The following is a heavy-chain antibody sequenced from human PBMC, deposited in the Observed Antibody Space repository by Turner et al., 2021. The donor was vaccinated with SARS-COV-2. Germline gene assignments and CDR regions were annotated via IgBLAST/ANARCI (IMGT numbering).Heavy chain of an antibody. CDR2: VTWDGSDK. J-gene: IGHJ4*02. D-gene: IGHD5-18*01. Sequence: VHLVESGGGVVQPGTSLRLFCAASGFTFSESAMHWVRLIPGKGLEWVSGVTWDGSDKGYADSVKGRFTISRDNAKNSLYLQMDSLRPEDSALYYCAKANTRCYTYGYWHSWGQGTHVTVSS. CDR1: GFTFSESA. V-gene: IGHV3-9*01. CDR3: AKANTRCYTYGYWHS.